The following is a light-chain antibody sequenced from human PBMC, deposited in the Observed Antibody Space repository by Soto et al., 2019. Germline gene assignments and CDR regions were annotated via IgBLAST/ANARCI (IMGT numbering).Light chain of an antibody. CDR1: SSNIGAGYD. CDR3: QSYDISLSVSVI. J-gene: IGLJ2*01. CDR2: CNS. Sequence: QSVLTQPPSVSGAPGQRVTISCTGSSSNIGAGYDVQWYQQLPGAAPKLLIFCNSNRPSGVPDRFSGSRSGTSASLAITGLQAEDEADYFCQSYDISLSVSVIFGGGPKVTVL. V-gene: IGLV1-40*01.